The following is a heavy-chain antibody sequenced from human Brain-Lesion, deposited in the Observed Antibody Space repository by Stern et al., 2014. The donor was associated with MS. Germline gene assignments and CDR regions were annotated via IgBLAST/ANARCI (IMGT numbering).Heavy chain of an antibody. CDR3: SRELPDLNAFDI. V-gene: IGHV4-4*02. Sequence: VQLVESGPGLVKPSGTLSLTCAVSGCSISSSNWGCWVRQSPGKGLERVGEIYHSGGTKYSPSFQSRVIISGDKPKNQYYLPLSYLTAADTAVYYCSRELPDLNAFDIWGQGTMVTVS. CDR1: GCSISSSNW. D-gene: IGHD1-14*01. J-gene: IGHJ3*02. CDR2: IYHSGGT.